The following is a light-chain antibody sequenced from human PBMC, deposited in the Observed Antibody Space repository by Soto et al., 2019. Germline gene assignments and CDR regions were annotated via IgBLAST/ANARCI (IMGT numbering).Light chain of an antibody. J-gene: IGKJ4*01. CDR2: ETS. CDR1: QGIDIY. CDR3: QQTRSYPST. Sequence: IHLTLSPSSLSASVGDRDTITCGATQGIDIYLSWYQQRPGKVPQLLIYETSILQSGVSSRFSGSGSGTDFTLTISSLQAEDFATYYCQQTRSYPSTFGGGTKVEIK. V-gene: IGKV1-9*01.